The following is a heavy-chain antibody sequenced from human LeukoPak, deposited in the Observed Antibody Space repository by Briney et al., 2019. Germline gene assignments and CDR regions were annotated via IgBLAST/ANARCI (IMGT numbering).Heavy chain of an antibody. D-gene: IGHD1-1*01. CDR2: TRFDGSIK. J-gene: IGHJ4*02. CDR3: ARWGGTRQYYFDY. V-gene: IGHV3-33*01. Sequence: GGSLRLSCAVSGFIFSDYGFHWVRQAPGKGLEWVAVTRFDGSIKQYADSVKGRFTISRDDSKNSLYLQMNFLKSEDTAVYYCARWGGTRQYYFDYWGQGTLVTVSS. CDR1: GFIFSDYG.